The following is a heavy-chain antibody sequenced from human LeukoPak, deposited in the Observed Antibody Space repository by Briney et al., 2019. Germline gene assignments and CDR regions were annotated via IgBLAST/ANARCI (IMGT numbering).Heavy chain of an antibody. V-gene: IGHV3-23*01. CDR1: GFTFSSYG. J-gene: IGHJ4*02. Sequence: GRSLRLSCAASGFTFSSYGMHWVRQAPGKGLEWVSVISGSGGSTYYADSVKGRFTISRDNSKNTLYLQMNSLRAEDTAVYYCAKGPYGSGSFYLDYWGQGTLVTVSS. CDR2: ISGSGGST. CDR3: AKGPYGSGSFYLDY. D-gene: IGHD3-10*01.